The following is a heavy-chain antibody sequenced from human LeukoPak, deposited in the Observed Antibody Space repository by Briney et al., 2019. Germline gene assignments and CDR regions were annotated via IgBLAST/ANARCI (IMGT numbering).Heavy chain of an antibody. Sequence: GGSLRLSCAASVFTFSRYAMSWVRQATGEGLECVSAISGSGGSTCYADSVKGRFTISRDNSKNTLYLQMNSLRAEDTAVYYCAKDLLGYCSSTSCQSSNFDYWGQGTLVTVSS. CDR1: VFTFSRYA. V-gene: IGHV3-23*01. CDR2: ISGSGGST. CDR3: AKDLLGYCSSTSCQSSNFDY. D-gene: IGHD2-2*01. J-gene: IGHJ4*02.